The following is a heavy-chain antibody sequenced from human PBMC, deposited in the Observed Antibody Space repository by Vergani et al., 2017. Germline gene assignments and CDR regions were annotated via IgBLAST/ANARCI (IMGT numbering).Heavy chain of an antibody. CDR3: ARGGVKVGATPVDY. Sequence: EVQLVESGGGLVQPGRSLRLSCAASGFTFSSYSMNWVRQAPGKGLEWVSSISSSSSYIYYADSVKGRFTISRDNAKNSLYLQMNSLRAEDTAVYYCARGGVKVGATPVDYWGQGTLVTVSS. CDR1: GFTFSSYS. CDR2: ISSSSSYI. J-gene: IGHJ4*02. V-gene: IGHV3-21*01. D-gene: IGHD1-26*01.